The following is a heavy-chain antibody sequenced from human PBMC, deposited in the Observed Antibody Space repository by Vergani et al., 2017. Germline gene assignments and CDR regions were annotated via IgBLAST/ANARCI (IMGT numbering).Heavy chain of an antibody. CDR1: GFTFSACP. CDR3: ARGAHAFDI. CDR2: ISARYPST. V-gene: IGHV3-23*01. J-gene: IGHJ3*02. Sequence: EVQLLQSGGGVIQPGGSVRLSCAASGFTFSACPMTWVRQAPGRGLEWVSAISARYPSTYYADSVKGRFTISRDNSKNMLYLQMNSLRAEDTAVYYCARGAHAFDIWGQGTMVTVSS.